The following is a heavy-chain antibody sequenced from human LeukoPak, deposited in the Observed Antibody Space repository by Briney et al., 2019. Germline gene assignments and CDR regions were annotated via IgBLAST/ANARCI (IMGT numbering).Heavy chain of an antibody. D-gene: IGHD3-22*01. J-gene: IGHJ4*02. CDR2: ISSSSSYI. CDR1: GFTFSNYG. V-gene: IGHV3-21*01. Sequence: GGSLRLSCAASGFTFSNYGMNWVRQAPGKGLEWVSSISSSSSYIYYADSVKGRFTISRDNAKNSLYLQMNSLRAEDTAVYYCARDRLIVVRLFDYWGQGTLVTVSS. CDR3: ARDRLIVVRLFDY.